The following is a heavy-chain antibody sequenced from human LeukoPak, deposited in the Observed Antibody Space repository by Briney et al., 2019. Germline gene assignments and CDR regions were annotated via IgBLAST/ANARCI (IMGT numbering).Heavy chain of an antibody. D-gene: IGHD3-22*01. Sequence: SETLSLTCAVSNGSISSNNWWSWVRQPPGKGLEWIGEIYHRGSTNYNPSLKSRVTISVDKSKNQFSLKLSSVTAADTAVYYCARSYYDSSGYSHDAFDIWGQGTMVTVSS. CDR3: ARSYYDSSGYSHDAFDI. V-gene: IGHV4-4*02. CDR2: IYHRGST. CDR1: NGSISSNNW. J-gene: IGHJ3*02.